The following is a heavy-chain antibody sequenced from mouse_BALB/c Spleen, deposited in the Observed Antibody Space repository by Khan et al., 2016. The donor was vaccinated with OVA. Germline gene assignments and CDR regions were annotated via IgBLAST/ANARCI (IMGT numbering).Heavy chain of an antibody. CDR1: GFSLTSYG. V-gene: IGHV2-3*01. J-gene: IGHJ4*01. D-gene: IGHD1-3*01. CDR3: DKQNQWTRYAVDY. Sequence: QVQLKQSGPGLVAPSQSLSITCTVSGFSLTSYGVSWVRQPPGKGLEWLGVIWGDGNTNYHSTLISRLSISKDDSKSQVFLKLNSLQTDDPAQYYSDKQNQWTRYAVDYWGQGTSVTVSS. CDR2: IWGDGNT.